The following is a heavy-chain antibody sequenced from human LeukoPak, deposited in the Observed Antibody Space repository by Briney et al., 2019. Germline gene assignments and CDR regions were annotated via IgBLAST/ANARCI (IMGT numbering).Heavy chain of an antibody. D-gene: IGHD2-2*01. CDR1: GFIFSSYG. J-gene: IGHJ4*02. CDR2: IKWDGGRT. CDR3: AKDLVDIVVVPSSGSDY. Sequence: GGSLRLSCAASGFIFSSYGMSWVRQAPGKGLEWVSGIKWDGGRTGYADSVKGRFTISRDNSKNTVYLQMNSLRAEDTAVYFCAKDLVDIVVVPSSGSDYWGQGTLVTVSS. V-gene: IGHV3-20*04.